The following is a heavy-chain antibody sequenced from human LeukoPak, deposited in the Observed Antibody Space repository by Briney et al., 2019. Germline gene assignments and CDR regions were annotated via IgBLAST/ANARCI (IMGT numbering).Heavy chain of an antibody. CDR3: ARLAARPRVRTEYYYYYYMDV. CDR1: GGSISSYY. Sequence: SETLSLTCTVSGGSISSYYWSWTRQPPGKGLEWIGYIYTSGSTNYNPSLKSRVTISVDTSKNQFSLKLSSVTAADTAVYYCARLAARPRVRTEYYYYYYMDVWGKGTTVTVSS. CDR2: IYTSGST. V-gene: IGHV4-4*09. J-gene: IGHJ6*03. D-gene: IGHD6-6*01.